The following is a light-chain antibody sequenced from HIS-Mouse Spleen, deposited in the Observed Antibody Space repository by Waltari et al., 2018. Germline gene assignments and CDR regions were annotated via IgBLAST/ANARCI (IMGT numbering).Light chain of an antibody. J-gene: IGLJ2*01. CDR3: CSYAGSYTLVV. CDR1: SSDVGGYNY. Sequence: QSALTQPRSVSGSPGQSVTISCTGTSSDVGGYNYVSWYQQHPGNAPKLMNYDVSNRPQGGHARFPGAKYGNPAYLTISGLQAEDEADYYCCSYAGSYTLVVFGGGTKQTVL. CDR2: DVS. V-gene: IGLV2-11*01.